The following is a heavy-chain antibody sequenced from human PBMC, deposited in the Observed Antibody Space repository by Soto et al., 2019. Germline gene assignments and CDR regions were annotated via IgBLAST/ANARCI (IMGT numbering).Heavy chain of an antibody. CDR1: GGTFSSYA. V-gene: IGHV1-69*01. CDR3: AQVLTAMAIELGPMDV. J-gene: IGHJ6*02. CDR2: IIPIFGTA. D-gene: IGHD5-18*01. Sequence: QVQLVQSGAEVKKPGSSVKVSCKASGGTFSSYAISWVRQAPGQGLEWMGGIIPIFGTANYAQKFQGRVTITADESTSTAYMELSSLRAEDTAVYYCAQVLTAMAIELGPMDVWGQGTTVTVSS.